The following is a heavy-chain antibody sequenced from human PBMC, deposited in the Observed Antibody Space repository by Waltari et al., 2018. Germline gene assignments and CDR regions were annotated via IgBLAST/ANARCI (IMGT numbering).Heavy chain of an antibody. CDR1: GGSISSSSYY. J-gene: IGHJ3*02. CDR2: IYYSGRT. V-gene: IGHV4-39*01. Sequence: QLQLQESGPGLVKPSETLSLTCTVSGGSISSSSYYWGWIRQPPGKGLEWIGVIYYSGRTYCTPYLKSRVTISLDTSKTQCSLKLSSVTAADTAVYYGARPKGHQLADAFDSWGQGTMVTVSS. CDR3: ARPKGHQLADAFDS. D-gene: IGHD6-13*01.